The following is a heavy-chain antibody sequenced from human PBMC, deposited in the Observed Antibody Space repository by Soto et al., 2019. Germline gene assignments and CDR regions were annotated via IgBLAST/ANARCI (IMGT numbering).Heavy chain of an antibody. D-gene: IGHD3-9*01. CDR2: ITGGGDNT. V-gene: IGHV3-23*01. J-gene: IGHJ4*02. Sequence: EVQLLESGGDLVQPGGSLRLSCAASGFTFTSYAMSWIRQAPGKGPAWVSAITGGGDNTYYADSVNGRFTISRDNSKNTLYLQMNSLRAEDTAFYYCTQDGGSRDWLTVNWGQGTLVTVSS. CDR3: TQDGGSRDWLTVN. CDR1: GFTFTSYA.